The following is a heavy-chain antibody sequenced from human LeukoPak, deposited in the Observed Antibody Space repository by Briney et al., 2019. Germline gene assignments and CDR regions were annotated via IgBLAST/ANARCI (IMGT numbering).Heavy chain of an antibody. Sequence: GASVKVSCKASGGTFSSYAISWVRQAPGQGLEWMGGIIPIFGTANYAQKFQGRVTITADEPTSTAYMELSSLRSEDTAVYYCARVAQYSSGWYGDYYYYYYMDVWGKGTTVTVSS. CDR1: GGTFSSYA. J-gene: IGHJ6*03. D-gene: IGHD6-19*01. V-gene: IGHV1-69*13. CDR2: IIPIFGTA. CDR3: ARVAQYSSGWYGDYYYYYYMDV.